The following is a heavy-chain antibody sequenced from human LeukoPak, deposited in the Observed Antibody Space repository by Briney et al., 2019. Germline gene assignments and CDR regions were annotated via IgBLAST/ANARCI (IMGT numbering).Heavy chain of an antibody. CDR1: GFTFSSYA. D-gene: IGHD2-8*01. Sequence: SGGSLRLSCAASGFTFSSYAMSWVRQAPGKGLEWVSAISGSGGSTYYADSVKGRFTISRDNSKNTLYLQMNSLRAEDTAVYYCAKDCTNGVCYVTDWFDPWGQGTLVTVSS. V-gene: IGHV3-23*01. CDR3: AKDCTNGVCYVTDWFDP. J-gene: IGHJ5*02. CDR2: ISGSGGST.